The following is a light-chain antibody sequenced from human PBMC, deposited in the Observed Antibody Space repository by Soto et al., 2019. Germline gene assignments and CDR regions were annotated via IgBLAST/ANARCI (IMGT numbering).Light chain of an antibody. J-gene: IGKJ3*01. Sequence: EIVLTQSPGTLSLSPGERATLSCRASQSVSSSYLAWYQQKPGQAPRLLIYGASSRATGIPDRFSGSGSGTDFTLTSSRREPEDFGGYYCQQYGSSPFAFGPGTKVDIK. CDR3: QQYGSSPFA. V-gene: IGKV3-20*01. CDR2: GAS. CDR1: QSVSSSY.